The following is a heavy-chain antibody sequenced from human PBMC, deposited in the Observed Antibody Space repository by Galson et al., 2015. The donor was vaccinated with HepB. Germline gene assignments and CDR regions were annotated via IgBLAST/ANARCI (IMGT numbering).Heavy chain of an antibody. D-gene: IGHD3-9*01. CDR3: AKDRVPYYDILTGYYDY. Sequence: SLRLSCAASGFTFSSYGMHWVRQAPGKGLEWVAVISYDGSNKCYADSVKGRFTISRDNSKNTLYLQMNSLRAEDTAVYYCAKDRVPYYDILTGYYDYWGQGTLVTVSS. V-gene: IGHV3-30*18. J-gene: IGHJ4*02. CDR2: ISYDGSNK. CDR1: GFTFSSYG.